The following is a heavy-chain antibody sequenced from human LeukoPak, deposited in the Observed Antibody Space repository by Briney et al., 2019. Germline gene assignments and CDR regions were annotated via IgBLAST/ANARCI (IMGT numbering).Heavy chain of an antibody. CDR3: ARVGYDFWSGYYGNNFDY. D-gene: IGHD3-3*01. J-gene: IGHJ4*02. CDR1: GGSISSGDYC. V-gene: IGHV4-30-4*08. Sequence: PSQTLSLTCTVSGGSISSGDYCWSWIRQPPGKGLEWIGYIYYSGSTYYNPSLKSRVTISVDTSKNQFSLKLSSVTAADTAVYYCARVGYDFWSGYYGNNFDYWGQGTLVTVSS. CDR2: IYYSGST.